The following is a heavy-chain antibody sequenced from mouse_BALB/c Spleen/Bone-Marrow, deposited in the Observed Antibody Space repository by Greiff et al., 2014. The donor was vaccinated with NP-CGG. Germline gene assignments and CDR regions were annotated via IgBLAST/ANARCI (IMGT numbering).Heavy chain of an antibody. J-gene: IGHJ1*01. Sequence: VQLQQSGAELVKPGASVRLSCKTSGYTFTNYWMHWVKQRPGQGLEWIGDINPSNGRATYSEKFKSKATLTADKSSSTAYMQLSSLTSEDSAVYYCARYYNYYFDVWGAGTTVTVSS. V-gene: IGHV1S81*02. D-gene: IGHD1-1*01. CDR2: INPSNGRA. CDR3: ARYYNYYFDV. CDR1: GYTFTNYW.